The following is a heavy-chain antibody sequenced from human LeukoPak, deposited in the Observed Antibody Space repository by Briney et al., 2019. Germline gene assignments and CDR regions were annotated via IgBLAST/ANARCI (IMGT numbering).Heavy chain of an antibody. CDR3: ARTVTGGPYYYYGMDV. CDR1: GGSISSGGYY. D-gene: IGHD4-11*01. J-gene: IGHJ6*02. V-gene: IGHV4-31*03. CDR2: IYYSGST. Sequence: SQTLSLTCTVSGGSISSGGYYWSWIRQHPGKGLEWIGYIYYSGSTYYNPSLKSRVTISVDTSKNQFSLKLSSVTAADTAVYCCARTVTGGPYYYYGMDVWGQGTTVTVSS.